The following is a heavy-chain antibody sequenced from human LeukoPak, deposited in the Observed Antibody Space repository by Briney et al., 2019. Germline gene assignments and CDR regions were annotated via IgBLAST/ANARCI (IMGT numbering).Heavy chain of an antibody. Sequence: ASVKVSCKASGYTFTSYDINWVRQATGQGLEWMGWMNPNSGNTGYAQKFQGRVTMTRDTSISTAYMELSRLGSDDTAVYYCARVDGYANYYGMDVWGQGTTVTVSS. CDR2: MNPNSGNT. D-gene: IGHD5-24*01. V-gene: IGHV1-8*01. CDR3: ARVDGYANYYGMDV. J-gene: IGHJ6*02. CDR1: GYTFTSYD.